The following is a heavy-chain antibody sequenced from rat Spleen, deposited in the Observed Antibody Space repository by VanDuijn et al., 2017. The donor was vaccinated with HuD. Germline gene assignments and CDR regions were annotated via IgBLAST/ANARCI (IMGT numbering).Heavy chain of an antibody. D-gene: IGHD4-3*01. Sequence: EVQLVESGGGLVQPGRSLKLSCAASGFTFRDYYMAWVRQAPTKGMEWVATLSYDATAPYYRDSVKGRFTISRDNAKSTLYLQMDSLRSEDTATYYCARHNSGYGVMDAWGQGASVTVSS. CDR2: LSYDATAP. CDR3: ARHNSGYGVMDA. V-gene: IGHV5-7*01. J-gene: IGHJ4*01. CDR1: GFTFRDYY.